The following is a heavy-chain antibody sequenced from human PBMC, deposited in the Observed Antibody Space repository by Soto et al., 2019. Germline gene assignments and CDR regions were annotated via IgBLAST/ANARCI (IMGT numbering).Heavy chain of an antibody. CDR2: IYPGDSDT. D-gene: IGHD3-22*01. CDR3: ARVGSSGYYSVDY. V-gene: IGHV5-51*01. Sequence: GESLKISCQGSGYTFTTYWIAWVRQMPGKGLEWMGIIYPGDSDTRYSPSFQGQVTISADKSISTAYLQWSSLKASDTAMYYCARVGSSGYYSVDYWGQGTLVTVSS. J-gene: IGHJ4*02. CDR1: GYTFTTYW.